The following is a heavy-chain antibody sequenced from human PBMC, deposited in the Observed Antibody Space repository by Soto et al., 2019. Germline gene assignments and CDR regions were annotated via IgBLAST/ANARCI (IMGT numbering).Heavy chain of an antibody. CDR3: ARDKGWLQLSPFDY. D-gene: IGHD5-12*01. Sequence: GESLKISCAASGFTFSSYGMHWVRQAPGKGLEWVAVIWYDGSNKYYADSVKGRFTISRDNSKNTLYLQMNSLRAEDTAVYYCARDKGWLQLSPFDYWGQGTLVTVSS. J-gene: IGHJ4*02. CDR2: IWYDGSNK. CDR1: GFTFSSYG. V-gene: IGHV3-33*01.